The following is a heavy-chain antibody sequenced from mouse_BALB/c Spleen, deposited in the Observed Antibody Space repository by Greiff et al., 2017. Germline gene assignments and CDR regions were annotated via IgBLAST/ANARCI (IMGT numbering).Heavy chain of an antibody. J-gene: IGHJ3*01. Sequence: EVMLVESGGGLVKLGGSLKLSCAASGFTFSSYYMSWVRQTPEKRLELVAAINSNGGSTYYPDTVKGRFTISRDNAKNTLYLQMSSLKSEDTALYYCARGYYGSSYDWFAYWGQGTLVTVSA. CDR2: INSNGGST. D-gene: IGHD1-1*01. CDR3: ARGYYGSSYDWFAY. CDR1: GFTFSSYY. V-gene: IGHV5-6-2*01.